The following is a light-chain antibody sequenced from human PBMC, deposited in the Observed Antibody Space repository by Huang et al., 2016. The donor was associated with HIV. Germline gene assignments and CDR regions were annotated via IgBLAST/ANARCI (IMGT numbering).Light chain of an antibody. J-gene: IGKJ3*01. CDR1: QGVSSN. V-gene: IGKV3-15*01. CDR2: GAS. Sequence: IVMTQSPATLSVSPGERATLSCRASQGVSSNLAWYQQKPGQAPRLLIYGASTRATGIPARFSGSGSGTEFTLTISGLQSEDFAVYYCQQYDNWPPITFGPGTKVDIK. CDR3: QQYDNWPPIT.